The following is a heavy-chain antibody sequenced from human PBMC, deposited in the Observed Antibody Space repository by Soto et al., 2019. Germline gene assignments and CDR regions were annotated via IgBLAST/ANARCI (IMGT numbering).Heavy chain of an antibody. V-gene: IGHV4-4*02. CDR3: ARRGYCTSGVCYYGMDV. Sequence: QVQLQESGPGLVKPSGTLSLTCAVSGGSISSSNWWSWVRQPPGKGLEWIGEIYHSGSTNCNPSHKSRVTISVDKSKNQFSLKLSSVTAADTAVYYCARRGYCTSGVCYYGMDVWGQGTTVTVSS. CDR2: IYHSGST. CDR1: GGSISSSNW. D-gene: IGHD2-8*01. J-gene: IGHJ6*02.